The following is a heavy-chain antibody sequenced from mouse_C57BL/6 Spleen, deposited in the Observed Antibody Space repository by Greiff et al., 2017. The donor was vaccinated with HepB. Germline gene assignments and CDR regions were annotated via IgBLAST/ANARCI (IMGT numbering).Heavy chain of an antibody. CDR1: GFTFSSYT. Sequence: EVQLVESGGGLVKPGGSLKLSCAASGFTFSSYTMSWVRQTPEKRLEWVATISGGGGNTYYPDSVKGRFTISRDNAKNTLYLQMSSLRSEDTALYYCARRGYDYLWYFDVWGTGTTVTVSS. CDR2: ISGGGGNT. J-gene: IGHJ1*03. V-gene: IGHV5-9*01. CDR3: ARRGYDYLWYFDV. D-gene: IGHD2-4*01.